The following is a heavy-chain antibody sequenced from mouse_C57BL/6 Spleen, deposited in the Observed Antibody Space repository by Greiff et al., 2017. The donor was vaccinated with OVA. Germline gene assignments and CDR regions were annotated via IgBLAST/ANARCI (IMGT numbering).Heavy chain of an antibody. J-gene: IGHJ2*01. D-gene: IGHD6-1*01. V-gene: IGHV1-19*01. Sequence: VQLKESGPVLVKPGASVKMSCKASGYTFTDYYMNWVKQSHGKSLEWIGVINPYNGGTSYNQKFKGKATLTVDKSSSTAYMELNSLTSEDSAVYYCVRWSSNRNFDYWGQGTTLTVSS. CDR2: INPYNGGT. CDR1: GYTFTDYY. CDR3: VRWSSNRNFDY.